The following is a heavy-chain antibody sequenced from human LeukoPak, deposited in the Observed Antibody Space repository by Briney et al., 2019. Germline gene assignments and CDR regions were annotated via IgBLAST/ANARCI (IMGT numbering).Heavy chain of an antibody. CDR3: AREMEGDYGSGTFFDL. Sequence: GGCLRLSCAASEFVFSDYYMSWIRQAPGKGLEWVSYISDSGSTIYYADSVKGRFTISRGNVKNSLYLQMNGLRAEDTAVYYCAREMEGDYGSGTFFDLWGQGNMVTVSS. CDR1: EFVFSDYY. D-gene: IGHD3-10*01. V-gene: IGHV3-11*01. CDR2: ISDSGSTI. J-gene: IGHJ4*02.